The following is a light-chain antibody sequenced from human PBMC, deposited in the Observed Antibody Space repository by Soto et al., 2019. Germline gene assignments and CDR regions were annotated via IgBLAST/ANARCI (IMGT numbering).Light chain of an antibody. CDR1: SADVPSSNF. CDR2: DVP. CDR3: TSYRRGPLYV. V-gene: IGLV2-14*03. Sequence: QSVLTQPASVSGSPGQSITISCTGISADVPSSNFVSWYQHRPGKAPRLILYDVPHRPSGVSNRFSGSKAGDTASLTISGLQLEDEADYYCTSYRRGPLYVFGTGTKVTVL. J-gene: IGLJ1*01.